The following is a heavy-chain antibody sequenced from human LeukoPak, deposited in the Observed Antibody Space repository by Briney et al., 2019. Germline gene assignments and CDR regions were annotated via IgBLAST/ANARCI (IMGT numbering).Heavy chain of an antibody. J-gene: IGHJ4*02. CDR3: AREALKLVVIDEYYFDY. CDR1: GFTFSSYE. D-gene: IGHD3-22*01. CDR2: ISSSGSTI. V-gene: IGHV3-48*03. Sequence: PGGSLRLSCAASGFTFSSYEMNWVRQAPGKGLEWVSYISSSGSTIYYADSVKGRFTISRDNAKNSLYLQMNSLRAEDTAVYYCAREALKLVVIDEYYFDYWGQGTLVTVSS.